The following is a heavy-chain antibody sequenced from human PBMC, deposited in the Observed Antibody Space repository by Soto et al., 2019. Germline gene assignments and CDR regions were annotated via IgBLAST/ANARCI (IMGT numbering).Heavy chain of an antibody. J-gene: IGHJ4*02. D-gene: IGHD3-16*01. CDR1: GASISFYY. V-gene: IGHV4-59*08. Sequence: SETLSLTCSVSGASISFYYWSRIRQPPGKGLERIGYIYYTGSTNYNPSLKSRVTISVDTSKNQFSLKLSSVTAADTAVYYCARHYAFGGVIDHWGQGTLVTVSS. CDR3: ARHYAFGGVIDH. CDR2: IYYTGST.